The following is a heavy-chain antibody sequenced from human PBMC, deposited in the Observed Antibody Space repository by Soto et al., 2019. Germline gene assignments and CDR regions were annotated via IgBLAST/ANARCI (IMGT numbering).Heavy chain of an antibody. J-gene: IGHJ6*02. CDR1: GFTFSSYS. D-gene: IGHD2-8*01. CDR3: ARARMLSFYYYYGMDV. Sequence: GGSLRLSCAASGFTFSSYSMNWVRQAPGKGLEWVSYISSSSSTIYYADSVKGRFTISRDNAKNSLYLQMNSLRDEDTAVYYCARARMLSFYYYYGMDVWGQGTTVTVSS. V-gene: IGHV3-48*02. CDR2: ISSSSSTI.